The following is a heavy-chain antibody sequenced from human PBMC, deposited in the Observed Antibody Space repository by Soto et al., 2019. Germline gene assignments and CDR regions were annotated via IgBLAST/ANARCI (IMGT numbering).Heavy chain of an antibody. J-gene: IGHJ4*02. CDR3: AKESDYYSNYKWSFDS. D-gene: IGHD2-21*01. V-gene: IGHV3-30*18. Sequence: QVQLVESGGGVVQPGRSLRLSCAASGFTFSHHGMHWVRQAPGKGLEWLTVVSSDGSITYDADSVRGRFAISRDNSKNILYLHMDSLRTEHTAVYYCAKESDYYSNYKWSFDSGGQGILVTVSS. CDR1: GFTFSHHG. CDR2: VSSDGSIT.